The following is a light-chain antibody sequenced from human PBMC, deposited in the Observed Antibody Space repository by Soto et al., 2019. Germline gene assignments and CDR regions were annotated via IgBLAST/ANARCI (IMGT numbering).Light chain of an antibody. Sequence: QCVLTQPASVSGSPGQSITISCTGTSSDIGGYTYVSWYQQHPGKAPKLMIYDVSNRPSGVSDRFSGSKSGNTASLTISGLQAEDEADYYCSSYTGSSTLDVFGTGTKLTV. CDR3: SSYTGSSTLDV. CDR1: SSDIGGYTY. J-gene: IGLJ1*01. CDR2: DVS. V-gene: IGLV2-14*03.